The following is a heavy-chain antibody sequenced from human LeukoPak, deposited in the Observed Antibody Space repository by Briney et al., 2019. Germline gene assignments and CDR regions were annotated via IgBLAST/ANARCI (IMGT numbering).Heavy chain of an antibody. CDR2: IYYSGST. J-gene: IGHJ4*02. V-gene: IGHV4-39*01. CDR3: ARHVYDSSGHYVYYFDY. Sequence: PSETLSLTCTVSGGSISSSSYHWGWIRQPPGKGLEWIGSIYYSGSTYYNRSLKSRVTISVDTSKNQFSLKLSSVTAADTAVYYCARHVYDSSGHYVYYFDYWGQGSLVTASS. D-gene: IGHD3-22*01. CDR1: GGSISSSSYH.